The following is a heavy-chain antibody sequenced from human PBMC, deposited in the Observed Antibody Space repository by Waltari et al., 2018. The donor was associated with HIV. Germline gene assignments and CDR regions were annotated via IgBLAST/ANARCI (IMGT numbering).Heavy chain of an antibody. J-gene: IGHJ4*02. CDR3: AAEPHLASGYSSGWYNY. CDR1: GFTFTSSA. CDR2: IVVGSGNT. D-gene: IGHD6-19*01. Sequence: QMQLVQSGPEVKKPGTSVKVSCKASGFTFTSSAMQWVRQARGQRLEWIGWIVVGSGNTNYAQKFQERVTITRDMSTSTAYMELSSLRSEDTAVYYCAAEPHLASGYSSGWYNYWGQGTLVTVSS. V-gene: IGHV1-58*02.